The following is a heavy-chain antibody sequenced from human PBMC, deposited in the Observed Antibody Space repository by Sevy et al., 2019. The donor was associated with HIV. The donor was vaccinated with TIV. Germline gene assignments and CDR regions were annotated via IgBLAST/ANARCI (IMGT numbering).Heavy chain of an antibody. D-gene: IGHD6-13*01. V-gene: IGHV3-30*02. J-gene: IGHJ4*02. Sequence: GGSLRLSCTASGFTFSNFGMHWVRQVPGKGLEWVTFIRYDGSDKYYVASVKGRFTISRDDSKNTLYLQMDSLKPEDTGIYYCAKDLAGPGRRYFDYWGQGTLVTVSS. CDR2: IRYDGSDK. CDR3: AKDLAGPGRRYFDY. CDR1: GFTFSNFG.